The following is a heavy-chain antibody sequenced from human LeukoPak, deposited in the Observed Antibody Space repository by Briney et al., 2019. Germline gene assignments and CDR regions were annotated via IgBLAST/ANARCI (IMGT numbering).Heavy chain of an antibody. J-gene: IGHJ4*02. D-gene: IGHD6-19*01. CDR1: GLSVSSNF. CDR3: ASWPAGWYGEDS. V-gene: IGHV3-53*01. Sequence: PGGSLRISCAATGLSVSSNFMSWVRQAPGKGLEWVSVIYGGGNTYYADSVKGRFTISRDTPKNTLYLQMNSLRVEDTAVYYCASWPAGWYGEDSWGQGTLVTVSS. CDR2: IYGGGNT.